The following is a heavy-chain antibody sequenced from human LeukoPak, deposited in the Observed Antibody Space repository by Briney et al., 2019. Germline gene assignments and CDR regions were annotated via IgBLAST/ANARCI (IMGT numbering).Heavy chain of an antibody. D-gene: IGHD2-2*01. CDR3: ARSTRYCSSTSCYDYFDY. J-gene: IGHJ4*02. Sequence: PGGSLRLSCAASGFTFSSYAMSWVRQAPGKGLEWVSAISGSGGSTYYADSVKGRFTISRDSSKNTLYLQMNSLRAEDTAVYYCARSTRYCSSTSCYDYFDYWGQGTLVTVSS. V-gene: IGHV3-23*01. CDR1: GFTFSSYA. CDR2: ISGSGGST.